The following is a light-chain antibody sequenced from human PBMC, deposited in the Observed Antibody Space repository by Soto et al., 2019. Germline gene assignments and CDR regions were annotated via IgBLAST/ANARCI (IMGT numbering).Light chain of an antibody. CDR1: QSLDSW. CDR2: KAS. J-gene: IGKJ1*01. Sequence: DIQITQSPSTRSASVGDRVTITCRASQSLDSWLAWYQQRPGKAPKFLMYKASSLESGVPSRFSGSGSGTEFTLTISSLQPDDFATYYCQQYNSYWTFGQGTKVDIK. CDR3: QQYNSYWT. V-gene: IGKV1-5*03.